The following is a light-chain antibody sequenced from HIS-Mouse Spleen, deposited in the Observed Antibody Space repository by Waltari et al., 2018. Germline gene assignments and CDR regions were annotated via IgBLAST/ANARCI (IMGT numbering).Light chain of an antibody. V-gene: IGLV2-11*01. Sequence: QSALTQPRSVSGSPGQSVTISCTGTSSDVGGYNYVSWYQQHPGNAPKLMIYDVSKRPSGVPDRVSGAKSGNTASLTSSGLQAEDEADYYCCSYAGSYTWVFGGGTKLTVL. CDR3: CSYAGSYTWV. CDR1: SSDVGGYNY. CDR2: DVS. J-gene: IGLJ3*02.